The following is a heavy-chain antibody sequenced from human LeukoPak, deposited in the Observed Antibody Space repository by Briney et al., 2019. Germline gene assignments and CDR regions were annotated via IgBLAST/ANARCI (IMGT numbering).Heavy chain of an antibody. V-gene: IGHV4-59*01. CDR2: IYYSGST. CDR3: ARVTYYYDISGYYYYFDY. J-gene: IGHJ4*02. D-gene: IGHD3-22*01. Sequence: PSETLSLTCIVSGGSISSYYWSWIRQPPGKGLEYIGYIYYSGSTNYNPSLKSRVTISVDTSKNQFSLKLSSVTAADTAMYYCARVTYYYDISGYYYYFDYWGQGTLVTVSS. CDR1: GGSISSYY.